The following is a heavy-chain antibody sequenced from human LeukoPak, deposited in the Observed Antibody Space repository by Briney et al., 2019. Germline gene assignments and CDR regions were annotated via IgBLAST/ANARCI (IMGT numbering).Heavy chain of an antibody. Sequence: SETLSLTCAVYGGSFSGYYWSWIRHPPGKGLEWIGEISHSGSTNYNPSLKSRVTISVDTSKNQFSLKLSSVTAADTAVYYCARGKVTGTRPYYYYYGMDVWGQGTTVTVSS. J-gene: IGHJ6*02. CDR3: ARGKVTGTRPYYYYYGMDV. V-gene: IGHV4-34*01. CDR1: GGSFSGYY. CDR2: ISHSGST. D-gene: IGHD1-20*01.